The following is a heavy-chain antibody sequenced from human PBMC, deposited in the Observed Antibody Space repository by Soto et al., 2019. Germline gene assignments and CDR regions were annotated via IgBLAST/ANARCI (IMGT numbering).Heavy chain of an antibody. CDR2: IYTSGST. J-gene: IGHJ5*02. D-gene: IGHD3-3*01. CDR1: GGSISSYY. CDR3: AREGYDFWSGTRAWFDP. Sequence: SETLSLTCTVSGGSISSYYWSWIRQPAGKGLEWIGRIYTSGSTNCNPSLKSRVTMSVDTSKNQFSLKLSSVTAADTAVYYCAREGYDFWSGTRAWFDPWGQGTLVTVSS. V-gene: IGHV4-4*07.